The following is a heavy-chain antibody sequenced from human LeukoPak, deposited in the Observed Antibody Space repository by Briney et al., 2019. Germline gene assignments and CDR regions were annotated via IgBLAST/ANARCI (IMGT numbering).Heavy chain of an antibody. J-gene: IGHJ6*03. Sequence: GASVKVSCKASGGTFSSYAISWVRQAPGQGLEWMGGIIPIFGTANYAQKFQGRDTITTDESTSTAYMELSSLRSEDTAVYYCGRGDSNSYYYYYMDVWGKGTTVTVSS. D-gene: IGHD4-11*01. V-gene: IGHV1-69*05. CDR1: GGTFSSYA. CDR2: IIPIFGTA. CDR3: GRGDSNSYYYYYMDV.